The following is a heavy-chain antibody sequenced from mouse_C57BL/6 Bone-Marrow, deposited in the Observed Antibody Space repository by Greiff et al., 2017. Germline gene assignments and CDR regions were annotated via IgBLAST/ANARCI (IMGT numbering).Heavy chain of an antibody. Sequence: VQLQQPGAELVMPGASVKLSCKASGYTFTSYWMHWVKQRPGQGLEWIGEIDPSDSYTNYNQKFKGKSTLTVDTSSSTAYMQLSSLTSEDSAVYYCAREARYFDVWGTGTTVTVCS. J-gene: IGHJ1*03. CDR2: IDPSDSYT. CDR1: GYTFTSYW. CDR3: AREARYFDV. V-gene: IGHV1-69*01.